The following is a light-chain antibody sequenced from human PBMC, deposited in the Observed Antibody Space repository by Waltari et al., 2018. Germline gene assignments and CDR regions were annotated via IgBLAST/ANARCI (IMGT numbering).Light chain of an antibody. Sequence: EIVLTQSPANLSLYPGETATLSCRASQSVGSSLSWYQQKPCQPPRLHLYDASKRATGIPARFSVSGSGTDFTLTISSLESEDFAVYYCQQRTNWPPIFSFGPGTKVDIK. CDR2: DAS. J-gene: IGKJ3*01. V-gene: IGKV3-11*01. CDR3: QQRTNWPPIFS. CDR1: QSVGSS.